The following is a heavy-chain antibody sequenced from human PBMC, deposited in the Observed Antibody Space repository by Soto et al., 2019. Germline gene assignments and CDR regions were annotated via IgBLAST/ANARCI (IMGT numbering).Heavy chain of an antibody. CDR3: ARLVDTAMVSNGMDV. Sequence: SETLSLTCAVYGGSFSGYYWSWIRQPPGKGLEWIGEINHSGSTNYNPSLKSRVTISVDTSKNQFSLKLSSVTAADTAVYYCARLVDTAMVSNGMDVWGQGTTVTVSS. V-gene: IGHV4-34*01. CDR1: GGSFSGYY. D-gene: IGHD5-18*01. CDR2: INHSGST. J-gene: IGHJ6*02.